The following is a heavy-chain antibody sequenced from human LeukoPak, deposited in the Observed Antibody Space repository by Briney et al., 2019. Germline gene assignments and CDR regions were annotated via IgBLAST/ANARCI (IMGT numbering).Heavy chain of an antibody. J-gene: IGHJ4*02. CDR3: ARDGDSSGHFYFDY. V-gene: IGHV4-4*07. CDR1: GGSISSYY. CDR2: IYTSGST. Sequence: SETLSLTCTASGGSISSYYWSWIRQPAGKGLEWIGRIYTSGSTNYNPSLKSRVTMSVDTSKNQVSLKLSSVTAADTAVYYCARDGDSSGHFYFDYWGQGTLVTVSS. D-gene: IGHD3-22*01.